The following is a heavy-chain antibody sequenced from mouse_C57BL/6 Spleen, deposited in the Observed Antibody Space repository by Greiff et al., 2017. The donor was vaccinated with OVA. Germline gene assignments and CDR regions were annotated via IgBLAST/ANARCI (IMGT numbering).Heavy chain of an antibody. V-gene: IGHV1-63*01. J-gene: IGHJ2*01. CDR1: GYTFTNYW. Sequence: VQLQQSGAELVRPGTSVKMSCKASGYTFTNYWIGWAKQRPGHGLEWIGDIYPGGGYTNYNEKFKGKATLTADKSSSTAYMQFSSLTSEDSAIYYCARSPTGPYFDDWGQGTTLTVSS. CDR3: ARSPTGPYFDD. D-gene: IGHD4-1*02. CDR2: IYPGGGYT.